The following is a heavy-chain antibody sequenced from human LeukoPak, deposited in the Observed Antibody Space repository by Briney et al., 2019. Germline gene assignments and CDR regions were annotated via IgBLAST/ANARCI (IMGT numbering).Heavy chain of an antibody. J-gene: IGHJ6*03. CDR2: ISRSGRTI. CDR3: ARVAWPDLNYYYMDV. CDR1: GFTFSDYY. V-gene: IGHV3-11*01. D-gene: IGHD5-12*01. Sequence: GGSLRLSCAASGFTFSDYYMSWIRQAPGKGLEWVSHISRSGRTIYYADSVKGRFTISRDNAKSSLYLQMNSLRAEDTAVYYCARVAWPDLNYYYMDVWGKGTTVTVSS.